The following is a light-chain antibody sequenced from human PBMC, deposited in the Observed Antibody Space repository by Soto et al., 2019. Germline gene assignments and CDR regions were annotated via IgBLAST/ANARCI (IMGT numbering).Light chain of an antibody. J-gene: IGLJ2*01. Sequence: QSVLTQPPSVSGAPGQRVTISCTGSSSNIGAGYDVHWYQQLPGTAPKLLIYGSSNRPSGVPGRFSGSKSGTSASLAITGLQAVDEADYYCQSYDSRLRRVFGGGTKVTVL. V-gene: IGLV1-40*01. CDR1: SSNIGAGYD. CDR2: GSS. CDR3: QSYDSRLRRV.